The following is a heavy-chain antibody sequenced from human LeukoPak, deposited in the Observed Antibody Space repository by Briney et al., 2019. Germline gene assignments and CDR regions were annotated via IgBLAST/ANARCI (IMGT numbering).Heavy chain of an antibody. V-gene: IGHV3-30*18. Sequence: GGSLRLSCAASGFTFSSYGMHWVRQAPGKGLEWVAVISYDGSNKYYADSVKGRFTISRDNSKNTLYLQMNSLRAEDTAVYYCAKDAGWPFDYWGQGTLVTVSS. CDR3: AKDAGWPFDY. CDR2: ISYDGSNK. CDR1: GFTFSSYG. J-gene: IGHJ4*02. D-gene: IGHD6-19*01.